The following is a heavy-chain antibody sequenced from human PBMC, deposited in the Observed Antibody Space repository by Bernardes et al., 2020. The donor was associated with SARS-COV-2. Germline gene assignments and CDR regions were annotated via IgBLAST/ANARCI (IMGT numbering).Heavy chain of an antibody. V-gene: IGHV3-48*03. Sequence: GGSLRLSCAASGFTFSSYEMTWVRQAPGKGLEWISYIRSSGSLKGYADSVKGRFTISRDNTRNVLYLQMNSLRAEDTAVYYCARVPGRDYFYGMDVWGQGTTVTVAS. CDR2: IRSSGSLK. CDR3: ARVPGRDYFYGMDV. D-gene: IGHD1-1*01. CDR1: GFTFSSYE. J-gene: IGHJ6*02.